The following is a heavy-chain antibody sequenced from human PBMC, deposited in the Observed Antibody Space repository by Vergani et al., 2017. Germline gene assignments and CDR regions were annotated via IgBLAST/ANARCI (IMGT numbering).Heavy chain of an antibody. Sequence: QAQLQESGPGLVKPSETLSLTCHVFGVSGDSISSGVYYWNWIRQHPGKGLEWIGYIYSTGITHHNPSLRRRINMSVDTSKNQFSLKLNSVTAADTAMYYCARMGGYDEGDAFRFDYFDSWGPGILVTVSS. D-gene: IGHD3-22*01. V-gene: IGHV4-31*11. J-gene: IGHJ4*02. CDR1: GDSISSGVYY. CDR2: IYSTGIT. CDR3: ARMGGYDEGDAFRFDYFDS.